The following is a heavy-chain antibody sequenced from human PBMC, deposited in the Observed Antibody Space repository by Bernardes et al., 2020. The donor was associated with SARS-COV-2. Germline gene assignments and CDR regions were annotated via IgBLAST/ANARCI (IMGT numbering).Heavy chain of an antibody. CDR3: ARGHSATSWGS. V-gene: IGHV4-34*01. J-gene: IGHJ5*02. D-gene: IGHD2-2*01. CDR2: VYHTGNT. Sequence: SETLSLTCAVYGGSFRDYFWSWLRQPPGKGLEWIGEVYHTGNTNYNPSLKSRVTISVDTSKNQFSLKLRSVTAADTAVYYCARGHSATSWGSWGQGTLVTVSS. CDR1: GGSFRDYF.